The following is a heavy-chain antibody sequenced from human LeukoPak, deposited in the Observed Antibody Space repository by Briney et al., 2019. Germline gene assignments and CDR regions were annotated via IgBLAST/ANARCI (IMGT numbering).Heavy chain of an antibody. Sequence: PGGSLRLSCAASGFTFSSYGMHWVRQAPGKGLEWAAVIWYDGSNKYYADSVKGRFTISRDNSKNTLYLQMNSLRAEDTAVYYCARPGRYYYDSSGHDAFDIWGQGTMVTVSS. D-gene: IGHD3-22*01. CDR1: GFTFSSYG. V-gene: IGHV3-33*01. J-gene: IGHJ3*02. CDR2: IWYDGSNK. CDR3: ARPGRYYYDSSGHDAFDI.